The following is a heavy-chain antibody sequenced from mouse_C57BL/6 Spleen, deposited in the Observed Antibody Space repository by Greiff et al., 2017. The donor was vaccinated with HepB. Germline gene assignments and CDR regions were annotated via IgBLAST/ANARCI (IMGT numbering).Heavy chain of an antibody. CDR1: GYSITSGYY. CDR2: ISYDGSN. Sequence: DVQLQESGPGLVKPSQSLSLTCSVTGYSITSGYYWNWIRQFPGNKLEWMGYISYDGSNNYNPSLKNRISITRDTSKNQFFLKLNSVTTEDTATYYCARGITFFDYWGQGTTLTVSS. J-gene: IGHJ2*01. CDR3: ARGITFFDY. D-gene: IGHD1-1*01. V-gene: IGHV3-6*01.